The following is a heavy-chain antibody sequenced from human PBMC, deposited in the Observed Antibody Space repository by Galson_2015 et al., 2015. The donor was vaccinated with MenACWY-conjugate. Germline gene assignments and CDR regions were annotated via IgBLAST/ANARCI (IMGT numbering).Heavy chain of an antibody. J-gene: IGHJ4*02. Sequence: SLRLSCAASGFTFSSYGMHWVRQAPGKGLEWVAVISYDGSNKYYADSVKGRFTISRDNSKNTLYLQMNSLRAEDTAVYYCAKSSLVANFDYWGQGTLVTVSS. CDR1: GFTFSSYG. V-gene: IGHV3-30*18. CDR2: ISYDGSNK. D-gene: IGHD2-15*01. CDR3: AKSSLVANFDY.